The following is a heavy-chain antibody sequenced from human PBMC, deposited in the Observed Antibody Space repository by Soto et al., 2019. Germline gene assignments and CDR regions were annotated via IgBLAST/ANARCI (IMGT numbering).Heavy chain of an antibody. CDR3: ARGFKSYPVGGTTL. CDR2: INPKSGAT. D-gene: IGHD1-1*01. CDR1: GYTFSDYY. Sequence: QVQLVQSGAEVKRPGASVMVSCKTSGYTFSDYYMHWVREAPGQGLEWMGWINPKSGATNYAQKFQGRVTLTRDTSINTAYMELTRLTSDDTAFYFCARGFKSYPVGGTTLWGQGTLVTVSS. V-gene: IGHV1-2*02. J-gene: IGHJ4*02.